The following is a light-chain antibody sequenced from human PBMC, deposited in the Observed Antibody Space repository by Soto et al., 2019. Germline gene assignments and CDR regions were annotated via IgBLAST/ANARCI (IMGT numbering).Light chain of an antibody. V-gene: IGLV1-40*01. CDR1: SSNIGAGYD. J-gene: IGLJ2*01. Sequence: QSVLTQPPSVSGAPGQRVTISCTGSSSNIGAGYDVHWYQQLPGTAPKLLIYGNSNRPSGVPDRFSGSKSGTAASLAITGLEAEDEADYYCHSYDSSGSGSDVVFGAGTKLTVL. CDR2: GNS. CDR3: HSYDSSGSGSDVV.